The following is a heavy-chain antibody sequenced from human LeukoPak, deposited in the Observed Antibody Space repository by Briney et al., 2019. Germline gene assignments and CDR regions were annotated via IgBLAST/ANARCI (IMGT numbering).Heavy chain of an antibody. CDR3: ARVHDSSGYLFYFDY. D-gene: IGHD3-22*01. Sequence: SETLSLTCTVSGYSISSGYYWGWIRQPPGKGLEWIGYIYYSGSTNYNPSLKSRVTVSVDTSKNQFSLKLSSVTAADTAVYYCARVHDSSGYLFYFDYWGQGTLVTVSS. J-gene: IGHJ4*02. V-gene: IGHV4-61*01. CDR2: IYYSGST. CDR1: GYSISSGYY.